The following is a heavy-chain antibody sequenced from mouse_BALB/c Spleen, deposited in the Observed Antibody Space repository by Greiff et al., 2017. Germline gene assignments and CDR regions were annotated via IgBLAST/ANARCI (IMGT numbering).Heavy chain of an antibody. J-gene: IGHJ2*01. CDR2: IDPENGDT. D-gene: IGHD2-3*01. V-gene: IGHV14-4*02. CDR3: KIYDGYY. Sequence: VQLQQSGAELVRSGASVKLSCTASGFNITDYYMHWVKQRPEQGLEWIGWIDPENGDTEYAPKFQGKATMTADTSSNTAYLQLSSLTSEDTAVYYCKIYDGYYWGQGTTLTVSS. CDR1: GFNITDYY.